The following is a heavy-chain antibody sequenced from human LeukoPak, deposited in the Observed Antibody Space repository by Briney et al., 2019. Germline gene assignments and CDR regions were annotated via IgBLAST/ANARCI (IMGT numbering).Heavy chain of an antibody. CDR2: INWNGGST. V-gene: IGHV3-20*04. CDR1: GFTFDDYG. D-gene: IGHD5-18*01. CDR3: ARLTTAMVTTNAFDI. J-gene: IGHJ3*02. Sequence: PGGSLRLSCAASGFTFDDYGMSWVRQAPGKGLEWVSGINWNGGSTGYADSVKGRFTISRVNAKNSLYLQMNSLRAEDTALYYCARLTTAMVTTNAFDIWGQGTMVTVSS.